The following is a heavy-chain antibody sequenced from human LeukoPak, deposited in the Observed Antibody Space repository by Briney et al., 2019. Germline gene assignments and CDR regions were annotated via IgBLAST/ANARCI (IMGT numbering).Heavy chain of an antibody. CDR1: GVTFRSYG. CDR2: IWYDGSNK. J-gene: IGHJ4*02. D-gene: IGHD5-18*01. CDR3: ARDVDTAMVDY. V-gene: IGHV3-33*01. Sequence: GGSLRLSCAASGVTFRSYGMHWVRQARGKGREWGAVIWYDGSNKYYADSEKGRFTISRDNSKNTLYLQMNSLRAEATAVYYCARDVDTAMVDYWGQGTLVTVSS.